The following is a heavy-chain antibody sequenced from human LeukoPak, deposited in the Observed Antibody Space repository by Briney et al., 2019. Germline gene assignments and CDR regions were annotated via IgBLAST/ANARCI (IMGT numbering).Heavy chain of an antibody. V-gene: IGHV3-23*05. D-gene: IGHD1-26*01. Sequence: GTSLRLSCAASGFTFTNYAMYWVRQAPGKGLEWVSAIEDDSSDTFYTDSVKGRFTISRDDSKNTLYPQMNSLRAADTAVYYCAAASRGTRFFFEYWGQGTLVTVSS. J-gene: IGHJ4*02. CDR2: IEDDSSDT. CDR1: GFTFTNYA. CDR3: AAASRGTRFFFEY.